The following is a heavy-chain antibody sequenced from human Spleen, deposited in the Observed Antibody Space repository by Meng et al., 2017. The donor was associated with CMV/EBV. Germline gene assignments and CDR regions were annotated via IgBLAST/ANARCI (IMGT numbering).Heavy chain of an antibody. CDR1: GFTFSSYE. D-gene: IGHD1-26*01. Sequence: GESLKISCAASGFTFSSYEMNWVRQAPGKGLEYVSAISSDGGNTYYADSVKGRFTISRDNSKNTLYLQMSSLKTEDMAVYYCARPYSGNYYFDYWGQGTLVTVSS. V-gene: IGHV3-64*02. CDR2: ISSDGGNT. J-gene: IGHJ4*02. CDR3: ARPYSGNYYFDY.